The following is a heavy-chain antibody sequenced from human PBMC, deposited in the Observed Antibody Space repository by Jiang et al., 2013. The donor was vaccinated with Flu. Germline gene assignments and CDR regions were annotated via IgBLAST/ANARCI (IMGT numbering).Heavy chain of an antibody. Sequence: GSGLVKPSETLFVTCNVSGGSISSHYWSWIRQTPGKGLEWIAYISYYGSSNYNPSLESRVTISLDASANEFSLTLTSVTAADTAIYYCATWGYSRASGASYFDYWGQGILVTVSS. CDR1: GGSISSHY. CDR3: ATWGYSRASGASYFDY. CDR2: ISYYGSS. D-gene: IGHD3-22*01. V-gene: IGHV4-59*11. J-gene: IGHJ4*02.